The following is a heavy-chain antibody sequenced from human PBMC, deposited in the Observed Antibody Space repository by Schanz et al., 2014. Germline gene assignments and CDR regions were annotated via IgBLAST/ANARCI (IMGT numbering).Heavy chain of an antibody. CDR1: GLIFSNYV. J-gene: IGHJ4*02. Sequence: EVHLVESGGGLVQPGGSLRLSCAASGLIFSNYVMSWVRQARGKGLEWVSAMNESHSTIYYADSVRGRFTISRDNAENTLFLQMNSLRAEDTAVYYCARKVVATIGGYYDNWGQGTLVIVSS. D-gene: IGHD5-12*01. CDR3: ARKVVATIGGYYDN. V-gene: IGHV3-23*04. CDR2: MNESHSTI.